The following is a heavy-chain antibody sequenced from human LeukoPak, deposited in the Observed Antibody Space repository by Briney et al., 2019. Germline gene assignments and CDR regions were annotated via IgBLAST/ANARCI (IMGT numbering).Heavy chain of an antibody. CDR1: GFTFSSYA. D-gene: IGHD4-17*01. J-gene: IGHJ3*02. Sequence: GGSLRLSCAASGFTFSSYAMHWVRQAPGKGLEWVAVISYDGSNKYYADSVKGRFTISRDNSKNTLYLQMNSLRAEDTAVYYCARSPYYGGNPEDAFDIWGQGTMVTVSS. V-gene: IGHV3-30-3*01. CDR3: ARSPYYGGNPEDAFDI. CDR2: ISYDGSNK.